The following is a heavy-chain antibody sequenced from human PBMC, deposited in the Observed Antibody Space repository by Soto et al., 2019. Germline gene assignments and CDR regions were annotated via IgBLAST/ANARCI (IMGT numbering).Heavy chain of an antibody. J-gene: IGHJ4*02. CDR1: GFTFISYA. D-gene: IGHD3-16*01. V-gene: IGHV3-23*01. CDR2: ISASGDTT. Sequence: EVQLLESGGGLVQPGGSLRLSCTGSGFTFISYAMSWVRQSPGKGLEWVSAISASGDTTYDAGSVKGPLTISRDNTKNTLSLQMNSLRADDTAVYFCVKDPYYKIWGSYVRYFDPWGQGTLVTVSS. CDR3: VKDPYYKIWGSYVRYFDP.